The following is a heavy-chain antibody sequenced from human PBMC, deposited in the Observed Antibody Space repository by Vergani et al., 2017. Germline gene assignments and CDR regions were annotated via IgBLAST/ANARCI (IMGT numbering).Heavy chain of an antibody. CDR2: IYPGDSDT. CDR1: GYSFTSYW. CDR3: ARHTFGEFEGYYYMDV. J-gene: IGHJ6*03. D-gene: IGHD3-10*01. V-gene: IGHV5-51*01. Sequence: EVQLVQSGAEVKTPGESLKISCKGSGYSFTSYWIGWVRQMPGKGLEWMGIIYPGDSDTRYSPSFQGQVTISADKSISTAYLQWSSLKASDTAMYYCARHTFGEFEGYYYMDVWGKGTTVTVSS.